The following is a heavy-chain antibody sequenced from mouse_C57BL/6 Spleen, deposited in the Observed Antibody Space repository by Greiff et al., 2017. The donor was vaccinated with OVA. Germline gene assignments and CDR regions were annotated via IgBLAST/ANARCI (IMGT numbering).Heavy chain of an antibody. CDR1: GFSLTSYG. J-gene: IGHJ4*01. Sequence: QVQLQQSGPGLVQPSQSLSITCTVSGFSLTSYGVPWVRQSPGKGLEWLGVIWSGGSSDYNAAFISRLIISKDNSKSHVFFKMNSLQADDTDIDYSARHRLGRGAMDYWGQGTSVTVSS. CDR2: IWSGGSS. CDR3: ARHRLGRGAMDY. V-gene: IGHV2-2*01. D-gene: IGHD4-1*01.